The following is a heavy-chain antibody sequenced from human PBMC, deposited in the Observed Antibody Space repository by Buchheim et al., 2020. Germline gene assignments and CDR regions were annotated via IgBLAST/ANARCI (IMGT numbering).Heavy chain of an antibody. CDR2: IYPTGGST. D-gene: IGHD6-6*01. CDR3: ARDGSSSSFGY. J-gene: IGHJ4*02. V-gene: IGHV1-46*01. Sequence: QVQLVQSGAEVQKPGASVKVSCKTSGYTFTNYNIHWVRQAPGQGLEWMGIIYPTGGSTSYTTKFQGRVTMTRDTSTSTVNMELSSLRSDDTAVYYCARDGSSSSFGYWGQGTL. CDR1: GYTFTNYN.